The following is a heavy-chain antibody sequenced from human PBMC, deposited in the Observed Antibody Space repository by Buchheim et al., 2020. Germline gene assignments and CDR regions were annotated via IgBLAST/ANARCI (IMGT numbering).Heavy chain of an antibody. CDR3: ARQGSYGSGSYIDY. CDR1: GFTFSSYS. Sequence: EVQLVESGGGLVQPGGSLRLSCAASGFTFSSYSMNWVRQAPGKGLEWVSYISSSSSTRYYAVSVNVRFTISIDNGKNSLYLPMNSLRAEDTAVYYCARQGSYGSGSYIDYWGQGTL. D-gene: IGHD3-10*01. J-gene: IGHJ4*02. CDR2: ISSSSSTR. V-gene: IGHV3-48*01.